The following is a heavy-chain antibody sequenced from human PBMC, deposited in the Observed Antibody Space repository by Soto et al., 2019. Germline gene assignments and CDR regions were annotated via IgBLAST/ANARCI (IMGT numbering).Heavy chain of an antibody. CDR2: IGGSGDT. V-gene: IGHV3-23*01. J-gene: IGHJ4*02. D-gene: IGHD3-22*01. CDR3: ARHDDSSGFFTDFDY. CDR1: GFTFSRYP. Sequence: GGSLRLSCAASGFTFSRYPMSWVRQTPEKGLEWVSAIGGSGDTYYADSVRGRFTSSRDNSKNTLFLQMNSLRAEDAAIYYCARHDDSSGFFTDFDYWGQGTLVTVSS.